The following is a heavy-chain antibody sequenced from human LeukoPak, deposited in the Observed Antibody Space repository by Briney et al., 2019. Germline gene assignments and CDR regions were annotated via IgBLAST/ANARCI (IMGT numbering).Heavy chain of an antibody. CDR2: IYYSGST. CDR1: GGSISSSSYY. CDR3: ARDLVLSGGGRYYYYMDV. D-gene: IGHD2-15*01. Sequence: SETLSLTCTVSGGSISSSSYYWGWIRQPPGKGLEWIGSIYYSGSTYYNPSLKSRVTISVDTSKNQFSLKLSSVTAADTAVYYCARDLVLSGGGRYYYYMDVWGKGTTVTVSS. V-gene: IGHV4-39*07. J-gene: IGHJ6*03.